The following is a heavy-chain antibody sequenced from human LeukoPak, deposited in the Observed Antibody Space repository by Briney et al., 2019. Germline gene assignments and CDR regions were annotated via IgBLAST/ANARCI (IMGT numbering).Heavy chain of an antibody. J-gene: IGHJ6*02. CDR2: IYYSGST. CDR1: GGSISSYY. Sequence: PETLSLTCTVSGGSISSYYWSWIRQPPGKGLEWIGYIYYSGSTNYNPSLKSRVTISVDTSKNQFSLKLSSVTAADTAVYYCARLAGDYRNYYYYGMDVWGQGTTVTVSS. CDR3: ARLAGDYRNYYYYGMDV. V-gene: IGHV4-59*12. D-gene: IGHD4-17*01.